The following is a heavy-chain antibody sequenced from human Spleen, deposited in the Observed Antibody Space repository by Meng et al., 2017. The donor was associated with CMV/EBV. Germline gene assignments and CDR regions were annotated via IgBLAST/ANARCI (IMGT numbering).Heavy chain of an antibody. V-gene: IGHV1-8*01. D-gene: IGHD3-16*01. CDR1: SSSLTRYD. J-gene: IGHJ4*02. CDR2: ISGRKT. Sequence: SGKASGNASSSSLTRYDSNEAGQASGQGLEWMGWISGRKTGYAQKVQGRVTMTRNTSINSAYMERISLRPEDMAVYYCARASSGDFDYWGQGTLVTVSS. CDR3: ARASSGDFDY.